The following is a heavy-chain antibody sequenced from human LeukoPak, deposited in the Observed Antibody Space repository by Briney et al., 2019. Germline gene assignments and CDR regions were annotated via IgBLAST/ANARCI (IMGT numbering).Heavy chain of an antibody. CDR3: ARGRALHCSGGSCFYYYFEY. D-gene: IGHD2-15*01. V-gene: IGHV1-46*01. CDR2: INPSGGGT. J-gene: IGHJ4*02. Sequence: GASVKVSCKASGYTFTTYSMHWVRQAPGQGLECMGVINPSGGGTTYAQKFQGRVSMTRDTSTSTVYMELSSLRSEDTAVYYCARGRALHCSGGSCFYYYFEYWGQGTLVTVSS. CDR1: GYTFTTYS.